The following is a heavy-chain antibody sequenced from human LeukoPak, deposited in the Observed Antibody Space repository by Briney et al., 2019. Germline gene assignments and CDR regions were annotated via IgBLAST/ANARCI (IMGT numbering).Heavy chain of an antibody. D-gene: IGHD6-13*01. CDR2: IYPGDSET. Sequence: GESLKISCQGSGYSFDSYYIAWVRQMAGEGLEWMGTIYPGDSETRYSPSFQDQVTISADKSINSAYLQWSSLKASDTAIYYCARLRISTWYYFDYWGQGSLVTVPP. J-gene: IGHJ4*02. CDR1: GYSFDSYY. V-gene: IGHV5-51*01. CDR3: ARLRISTWYYFDY.